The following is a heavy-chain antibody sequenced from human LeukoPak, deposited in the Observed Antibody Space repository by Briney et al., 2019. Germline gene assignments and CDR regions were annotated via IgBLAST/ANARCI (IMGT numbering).Heavy chain of an antibody. CDR3: ARDTLNPPGYCRSTSCLGFDL. J-gene: IGHJ2*01. CDR2: INPNSGGT. Sequence: ASVKVSCKASGYTFTGYYMHWVRQAPGQGLEWMGWINPNSGGTNYAQKFQGRVTMTRDTSISTAYMELSRLRSDDTAVYYCARDTLNPPGYCRSTSCLGFDLWGRGTLVTVSS. V-gene: IGHV1-2*02. D-gene: IGHD2-2*01. CDR1: GYTFTGYY.